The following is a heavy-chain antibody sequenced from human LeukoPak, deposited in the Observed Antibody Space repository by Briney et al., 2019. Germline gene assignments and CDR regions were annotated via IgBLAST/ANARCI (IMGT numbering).Heavy chain of an antibody. CDR3: TTLDGDYAPDY. V-gene: IGHV3-15*04. CDR2: MESKSDGGST. Sequence: GGSLRLSCAGSGFTFSNAWMSWVRQAPGKGLEWVGRMESKSDGGSTDYAAPVKGRFTVSRDDSKNTLFLQINSLKTEDTAVYYCTTLDGDYAPDYWGQGTLVTVSS. CDR1: GFTFSNAW. D-gene: IGHD4-17*01. J-gene: IGHJ4*02.